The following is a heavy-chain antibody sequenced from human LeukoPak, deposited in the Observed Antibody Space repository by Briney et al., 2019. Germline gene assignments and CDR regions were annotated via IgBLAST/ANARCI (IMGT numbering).Heavy chain of an antibody. V-gene: IGHV3-23*01. J-gene: IGHJ4*02. CDR1: GITLSNYG. D-gene: IGHD3-22*01. CDR2: ISGSGGSK. Sequence: GGSLRLSCAVSGITLSNYGMSWVRQAPGKGLEWVAGISGSGGSKNYAASVKGRFTISRDNPKNTLYLQMNSLRAEDTAVYFCAKRGVVIRVILVGFHKEAYYFDSWGQGALVTVSS. CDR3: AKRGVVIRVILVGFHKEAYYFDS.